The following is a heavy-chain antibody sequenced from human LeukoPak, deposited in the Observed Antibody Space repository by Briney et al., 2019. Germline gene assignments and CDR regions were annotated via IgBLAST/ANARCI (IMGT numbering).Heavy chain of an antibody. J-gene: IGHJ4*02. Sequence: SETLSLTCTVSGDSIDSYYWSWIRQPPGKGLEWIRYIYYRGTTSYNPFLKSRVTISVDTSKNQFSLKLNSVTAADTAVYYCARLPRYGGYDHFDYWGQGILVIVPS. CDR2: IYYRGTT. CDR1: GDSIDSYY. D-gene: IGHD5-12*01. CDR3: ARLPRYGGYDHFDY. V-gene: IGHV4-59*12.